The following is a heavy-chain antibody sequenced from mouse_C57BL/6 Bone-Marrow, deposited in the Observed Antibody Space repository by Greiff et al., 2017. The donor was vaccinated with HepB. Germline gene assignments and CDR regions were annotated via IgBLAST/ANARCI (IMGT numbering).Heavy chain of an antibody. J-gene: IGHJ3*01. CDR1: GYTFTSYW. Sequence: QVQLQQSGAELVKPGASVKMSCKASGYTFTSYWITWVKQRPGQGLEWIGDIYPGSGSTNYNEKFKSKATLTVDTSSSTAYMQLSSLTSEDSAVYYCFYYGYDGAWFAYWGQGTLVTVSA. V-gene: IGHV1-55*01. D-gene: IGHD2-2*01. CDR2: IYPGSGST. CDR3: FYYGYDGAWFAY.